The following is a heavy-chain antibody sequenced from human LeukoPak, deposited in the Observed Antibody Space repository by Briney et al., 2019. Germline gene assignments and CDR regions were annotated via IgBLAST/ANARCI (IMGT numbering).Heavy chain of an antibody. V-gene: IGHV3-74*01. CDR1: GFTFSSYW. J-gene: IGHJ2*01. CDR3: ARVAVAGSEYWYLDL. D-gene: IGHD6-19*01. CDR2: INSDGSST. Sequence: GGSLRLSCAASGFTFSSYWMHWVRQAPGKGLVWVSRINSDGSSTSYADSVKGRFTISRDNAKNTLYLQMNSLRAEDTAVYYCARVAVAGSEYWYLDLWGRGTLLTVS.